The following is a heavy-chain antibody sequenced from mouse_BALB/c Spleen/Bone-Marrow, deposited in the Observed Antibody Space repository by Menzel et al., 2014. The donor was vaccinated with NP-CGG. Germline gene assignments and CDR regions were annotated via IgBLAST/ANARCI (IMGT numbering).Heavy chain of an antibody. Sequence: VKLVESGPGLVAPSQSLSITCTVSGFSLTGYGVNWVRQPPGKGLERLGMIWRDGSTDYNSALKSRLSISKDNSKSQVFLKMNSLQTDDTARYYCAREKYGNYYAMDYWGQGTSVTVSS. CDR2: IWRDGST. D-gene: IGHD2-10*02. CDR3: AREKYGNYYAMDY. J-gene: IGHJ4*01. CDR1: GFSLTGYG. V-gene: IGHV2-6-7*01.